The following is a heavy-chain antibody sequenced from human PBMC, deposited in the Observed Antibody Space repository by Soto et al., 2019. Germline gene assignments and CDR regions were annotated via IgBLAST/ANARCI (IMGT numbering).Heavy chain of an antibody. CDR1: GFTFSSYW. CDR3: ARGNPSRPYYFDY. CDR2: IKQDGSEK. Sequence: PGGSLRLSCAASGFTFSSYWMSWVRQAPGKGLEWVANIKQDGSEKYYVDSVKGRFTISRDNAKNSLYLQMNSLRAADTAVYYCARGNPSRPYYFDYWGHGTLVTVSS. J-gene: IGHJ4*01. V-gene: IGHV3-7*03.